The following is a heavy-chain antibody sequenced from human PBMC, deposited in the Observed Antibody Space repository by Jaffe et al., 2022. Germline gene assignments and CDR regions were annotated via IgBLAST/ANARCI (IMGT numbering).Heavy chain of an antibody. Sequence: EVQLLESGGGLVQPGGSLRLSCAASGFTFSNYAMSWVRQAPGKGLEWVSTISLSGGSAYNADSVKGRFTISRDNSKNTLYLQMNSLRAEDTAVYYCAKDLLETTKGCFDHWGQGTLVTVSS. CDR2: ISLSGGSA. CDR1: GFTFSNYA. D-gene: IGHD1-7*01. CDR3: AKDLLETTKGCFDH. V-gene: IGHV3-23*01. J-gene: IGHJ4*02.